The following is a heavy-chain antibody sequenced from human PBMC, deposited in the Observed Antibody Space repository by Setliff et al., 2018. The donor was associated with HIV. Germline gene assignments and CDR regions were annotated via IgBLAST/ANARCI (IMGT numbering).Heavy chain of an antibody. CDR3: ARGPAEWQIVVVPAAHWYFDL. D-gene: IGHD2-2*01. J-gene: IGHJ2*01. CDR2: INHSGST. V-gene: IGHV4-34*01. Sequence: PSETLSLTCAVYGGSFSGYYWNWIRQSPGKGLEWIGEINHSGSTNYNPSLKSRSTISVDTSKKQFSLKLNSVTAADTAVYYCARGPAEWQIVVVPAAHWYFDLWG. CDR1: GGSFSGYY.